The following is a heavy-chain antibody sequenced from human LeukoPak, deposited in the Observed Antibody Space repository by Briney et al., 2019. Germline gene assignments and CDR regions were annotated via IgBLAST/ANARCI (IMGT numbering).Heavy chain of an antibody. V-gene: IGHV4-59*12. CDR3: ARVIEPSRYFDY. CDR2: IYYSGST. J-gene: IGHJ4*02. D-gene: IGHD3-22*01. CDR1: GGSISRYY. Sequence: SETLSLTCTVSGGSISRYYWSWIRQPPGKGLEWIGYIYYSGSTNYNPSLKSRVTISVDTSKNQFSLKLSSVTAADTAVYYCARVIEPSRYFDYWGQGTLVTVSS.